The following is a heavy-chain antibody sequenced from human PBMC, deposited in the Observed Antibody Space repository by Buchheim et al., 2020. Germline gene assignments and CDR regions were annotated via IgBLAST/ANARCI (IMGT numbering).Heavy chain of an antibody. Sequence: QVQLVESGGGVVQPGRSLRLSCAASGFTFSSHGMHWVRQAPGKGLEWVAVISYDGSNKYYADSVKGRFTISRDNSKNTLYLQMNSLRAEDTAVYYCARDRGSGSYIYYGMDVWGQGTT. V-gene: IGHV3-30*03. CDR3: ARDRGSGSYIYYGMDV. CDR2: ISYDGSNK. D-gene: IGHD3-10*01. CDR1: GFTFSSHG. J-gene: IGHJ6*02.